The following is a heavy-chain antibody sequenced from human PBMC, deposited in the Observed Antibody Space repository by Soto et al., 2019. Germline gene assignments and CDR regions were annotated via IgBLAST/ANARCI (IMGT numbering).Heavy chain of an antibody. CDR2: INHSGST. J-gene: IGHJ4*02. V-gene: IGHV4-34*01. D-gene: IGHD5-12*01. CDR3: ARLGRGYSGYDPY. CDR1: GGSFSGYY. Sequence: SETLSLTCAVYGGSFSGYYWSWIRQPPGKGLEWIGEINHSGSTNYNPSLKSRVTISVDTSKNQFSLKLSSVTAADTAVYYCARLGRGYSGYDPYWGQGTLVTVSS.